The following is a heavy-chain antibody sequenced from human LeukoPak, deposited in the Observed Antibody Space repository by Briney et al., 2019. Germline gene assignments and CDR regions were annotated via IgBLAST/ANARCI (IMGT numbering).Heavy chain of an antibody. Sequence: GGSLRLSCAASGFTFSSYEMNWVRQAPGKGLEWVSYISSSGSTIYYADSVKGRFTISRDNAKNSLYLQMNSLRAEDTALYYCARGGYGSSWSDYWGQGTLVTVSS. V-gene: IGHV3-48*03. CDR1: GFTFSSYE. CDR2: ISSSGSTI. J-gene: IGHJ4*02. CDR3: ARGGYGSSWSDY. D-gene: IGHD6-13*01.